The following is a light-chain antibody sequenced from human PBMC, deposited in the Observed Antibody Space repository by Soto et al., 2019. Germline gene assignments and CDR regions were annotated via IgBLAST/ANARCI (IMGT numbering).Light chain of an antibody. CDR3: QQYNNWPPMYT. V-gene: IGKV3-15*01. Sequence: EIVITQSPSTLSVSPGERATLSCRASQSVSSNLAWYQQKPGQAPRLLIYGASTRATGIPARFSGSGSGTEFTLTISSLQSEDIAVYYCQQYNNWPPMYTFGQGTRLEIK. CDR2: GAS. CDR1: QSVSSN. J-gene: IGKJ5*01.